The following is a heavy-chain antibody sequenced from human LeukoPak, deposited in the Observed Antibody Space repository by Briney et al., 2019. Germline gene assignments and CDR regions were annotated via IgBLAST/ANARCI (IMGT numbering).Heavy chain of an antibody. CDR2: IKQDGSTK. Sequence: GGSLRLSCAASGFTFANPWMACVRQAPGKGLEWVANIKQDGSTKHYADSLKGRFTISRDNPKNSLFLQMNNLRADDTAIYYCTRDTIGSLDYWGQGILVTVAS. CDR1: GFTFANPW. D-gene: IGHD1-26*01. J-gene: IGHJ4*02. CDR3: TRDTIGSLDY. V-gene: IGHV3-7*01.